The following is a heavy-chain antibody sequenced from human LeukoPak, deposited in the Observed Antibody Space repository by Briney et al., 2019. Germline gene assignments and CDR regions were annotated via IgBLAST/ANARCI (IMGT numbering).Heavy chain of an antibody. CDR2: MNPNSGNT. CDR1: GYTFTSYD. CDR3: ARAGKVGAYLPFQH. D-gene: IGHD1-26*01. Sequence: ASVKVSCKASGYTFTSYDINWVRQATGQGLEWIGWMNPNSGNTGYAQKFQGRVTMTRNTSISTGYMDLSNLTSDDPAAYYCARAGKVGAYLPFQHWGQGNLVTVSS. V-gene: IGHV1-8*01. J-gene: IGHJ1*01.